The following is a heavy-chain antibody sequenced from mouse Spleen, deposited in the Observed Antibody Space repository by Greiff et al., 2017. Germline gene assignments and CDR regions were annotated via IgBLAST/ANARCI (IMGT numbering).Heavy chain of an antibody. CDR1: GFNITNTY. V-gene: IGHV14-3*01. D-gene: IGHD1-3*01. CDR3: AREIYEGSSARFAY. J-gene: IGHJ3*01. Sequence: VQLQQSVAELVRPGASVKLSCTASGFNITNTYMHWVKQRPEQGLEWIGRIDPANGNTKYAPKFQGKATITADTSSNTAYLQLSSLTSEDSAVFFCAREIYEGSSARFAYWGPGTLCTVSA. CDR2: IDPANGNT.